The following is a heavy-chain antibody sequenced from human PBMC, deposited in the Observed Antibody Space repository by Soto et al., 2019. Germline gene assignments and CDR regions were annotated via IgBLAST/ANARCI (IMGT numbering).Heavy chain of an antibody. CDR2: ISSSSSYT. J-gene: IGHJ4*02. CDR3: ASRQLADY. CDR1: RFTFSDYY. V-gene: IGHV3-11*06. D-gene: IGHD6-6*01. Sequence: PGGSLRLSCAASRFTFSDYYMSLIRQAPGKGLEWVSYISSSSSYTNYADSVKGRFTISRDNAKNSLYLQMNSLRAEDTAVYYCASRQLADYWGQGTLVTVSS.